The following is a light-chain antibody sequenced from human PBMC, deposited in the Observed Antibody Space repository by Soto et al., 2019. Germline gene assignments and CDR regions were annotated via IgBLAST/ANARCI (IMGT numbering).Light chain of an antibody. Sequence: QSVLTQPPSASGSPGQSVTISCTGTSSDVGAYNYVSWYQQLPGKAPKLIIYEVSKRPSGVPDRFSGSKSGNTASLTISGLQAEDEADYYCCSYAGSSSVVFGGGTKVTVL. CDR2: EVS. J-gene: IGLJ2*01. CDR3: CSYAGSSSVV. CDR1: SSDVGAYNY. V-gene: IGLV2-8*01.